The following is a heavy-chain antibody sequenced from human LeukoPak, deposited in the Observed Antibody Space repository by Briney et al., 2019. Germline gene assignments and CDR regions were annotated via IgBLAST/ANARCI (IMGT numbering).Heavy chain of an antibody. CDR3: ASESTGLDY. V-gene: IGHV3-30-3*01. CDR1: GFTFSNYA. CDR2: IRSDGSNK. D-gene: IGHD2-8*02. Sequence: PGRSLRLSCAASGFTFSNYAIHWVRQAPGKGLEWVAVIRSDGSNKYYADSVRGRFTISRDNSKNTLYLQMNSLRTEDTAVYYCASESTGLDYWGKGTLVT. J-gene: IGHJ4*02.